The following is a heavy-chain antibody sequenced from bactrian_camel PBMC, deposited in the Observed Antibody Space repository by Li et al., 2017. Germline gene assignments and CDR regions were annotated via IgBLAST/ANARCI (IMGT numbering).Heavy chain of an antibody. CDR1: GRSNENYF. CDR3: AADSRSQLCSSSHYNLPYFQY. CDR2: IYGFDGVK. V-gene: IGHV3-3*01. Sequence: HVQLVESGGGSVQAGGSLRLSCAISGRSNENYFLAWFRQPPGKEREGVATIYGFDGVKYYADSVKGRFRISQDRSKDTLYLHMSGLKPEDSAVYYCAADSRSQLCSSSHYNLPYFQYSGQGTQVTVS. D-gene: IGHD2*01. J-gene: IGHJ4*01.